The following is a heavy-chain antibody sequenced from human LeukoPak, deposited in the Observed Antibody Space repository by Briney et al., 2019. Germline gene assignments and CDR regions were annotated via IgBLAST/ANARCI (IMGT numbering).Heavy chain of an antibody. V-gene: IGHV1-69*13. Sequence: SVKVSCKASGGTFSSYAISWVRQAPGQGLEWMGGIIPIFGTANYAQEFQGRVTITADESTSTAYMELSSLRSEDTAVYYCARKRPGSGSYLFDPWGQGTLVTVSS. D-gene: IGHD3-10*01. J-gene: IGHJ5*02. CDR1: GGTFSSYA. CDR2: IIPIFGTA. CDR3: ARKRPGSGSYLFDP.